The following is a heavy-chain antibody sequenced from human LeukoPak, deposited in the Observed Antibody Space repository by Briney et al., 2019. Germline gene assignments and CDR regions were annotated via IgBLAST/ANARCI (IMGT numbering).Heavy chain of an antibody. D-gene: IGHD1-26*01. V-gene: IGHV3-23*01. CDR2: ISVSGNT. Sequence: GGSLRLSCAASGFTLSSYAMSWVRQGPGKGLEWVSAISVSGNTYHADSVKGRFTISRDSSKNTLYLQMNSLRAGDAAVYYCVKRSSGSGYYYYMDVWGKGTTVTVSS. CDR1: GFTLSSYA. J-gene: IGHJ6*03. CDR3: VKRSSGSGYYYYMDV.